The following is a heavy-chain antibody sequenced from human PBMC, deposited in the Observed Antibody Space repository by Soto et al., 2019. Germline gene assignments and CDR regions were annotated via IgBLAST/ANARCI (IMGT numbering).Heavy chain of an antibody. CDR1: GYTFTSYA. CDR3: AREGPYYDILTGYSPGTFDI. J-gene: IGHJ3*02. Sequence: QVQLVQSGAEEKKPGASVKVSCKASGYTFTSYAMHWVRQAPGQRLEWMGWINAVNGNTKYSQKFQGRVTITRDTSATTAYMELSSLRSEDTAVYYCAREGPYYDILTGYSPGTFDIWGQGTMVTVSS. D-gene: IGHD3-9*01. V-gene: IGHV1-3*05. CDR2: INAVNGNT.